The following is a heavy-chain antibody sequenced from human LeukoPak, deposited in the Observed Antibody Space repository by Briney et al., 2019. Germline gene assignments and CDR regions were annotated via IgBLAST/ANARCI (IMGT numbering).Heavy chain of an antibody. CDR2: ISSSTSAI. D-gene: IGHD5-12*01. Sequence: PGGSLRLSCAASGFNFYSYSMNWVRQAPGKGLEWVSYISSSTSAIYYADSVKGRFTISRDNAKNSLHLQMNSLRDEDTAVYYCARDRSLATNPYYFDYWGQGTLVTVSS. J-gene: IGHJ4*02. CDR3: ARDRSLATNPYYFDY. CDR1: GFNFYSYS. V-gene: IGHV3-48*02.